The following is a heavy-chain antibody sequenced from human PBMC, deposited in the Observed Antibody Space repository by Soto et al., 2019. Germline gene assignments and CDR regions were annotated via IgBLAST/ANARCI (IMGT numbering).Heavy chain of an antibody. CDR2: ITWNGGTI. J-gene: IGHJ5*02. Sequence: LRLSCAASGFAFDDYVMHWVRQPPGRGLEWVSGITWNGGTIRYVDSVKGRLTISRDNAENSLYLQMNSLRPEDTAVYYCAKGGSAALIAPSGRDNWFDPWGQGTQVTVSS. D-gene: IGHD6-13*01. CDR3: AKGGSAALIAPSGRDNWFDP. CDR1: GFAFDDYV. V-gene: IGHV3-9*01.